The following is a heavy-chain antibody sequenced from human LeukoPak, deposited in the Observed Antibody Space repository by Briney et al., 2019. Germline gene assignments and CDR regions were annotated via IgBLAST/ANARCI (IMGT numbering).Heavy chain of an antibody. Sequence: SETLSLTCTVSGGSISSSSYYWGWIRQPPGKGLEWIGSIYYSGSTYYNPSLKSRVTISVDTSKNQFSLKLSSVTAADTAVYYCATLRSPYIDYWGQGTLVTVSS. J-gene: IGHJ4*02. CDR2: IYYSGST. CDR1: GGSISSSSYY. CDR3: ATLRSPYIDY. V-gene: IGHV4-39*01. D-gene: IGHD4-17*01.